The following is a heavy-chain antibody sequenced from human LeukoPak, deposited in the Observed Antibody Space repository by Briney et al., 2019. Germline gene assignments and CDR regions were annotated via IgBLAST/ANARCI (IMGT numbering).Heavy chain of an antibody. D-gene: IGHD3-16*01. Sequence: SETLSLTCTVSGDSVTNDFFWGWVRQPPGKELEWIGSFCLGRDTYYRPSLKSRVTISVDTSKNQFSLNLNSVTATDTAVYYCARWASISRQPGGFFDHWGQGTLVTVSS. CDR2: FCLGRDT. CDR1: GDSVTNDFF. J-gene: IGHJ4*02. V-gene: IGHV4-38-2*02. CDR3: ARWASISRQPGGFFDH.